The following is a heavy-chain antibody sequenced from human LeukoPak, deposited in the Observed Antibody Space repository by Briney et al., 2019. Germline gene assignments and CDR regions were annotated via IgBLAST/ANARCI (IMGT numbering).Heavy chain of an antibody. Sequence: SETLSLTCTVSGGSISSSGYYWGWIRQPPGKGLEWIGYIYYSGSTNYNPSLKSRVTISVDTSKNQFSLKLSSVTAADTAVYYCARLTNPLDYWGQGTLVTVSS. CDR2: IYYSGST. J-gene: IGHJ4*02. CDR3: ARLTNPLDY. D-gene: IGHD1/OR15-1a*01. CDR1: GGSISSSGYY. V-gene: IGHV4-61*05.